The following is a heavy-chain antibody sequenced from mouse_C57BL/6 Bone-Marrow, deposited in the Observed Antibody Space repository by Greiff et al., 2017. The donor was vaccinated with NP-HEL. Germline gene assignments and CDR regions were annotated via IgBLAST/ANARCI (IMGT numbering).Heavy chain of an antibody. CDR2: IYPRSGNT. CDR1: GYTFTSYG. D-gene: IGHD2-4*01. CDR3: AGGYYDYDGAMDY. Sequence: QVQLQQSGAELARPGASVKLSCKASGYTFTSYGISWVKQRTGQGLEWIGEIYPRSGNTYYNEKFKGKATLTADESSSTAYMELRSLTSEDSAVYFCAGGYYDYDGAMDYWGQGTSVTVSS. J-gene: IGHJ4*01. V-gene: IGHV1-81*01.